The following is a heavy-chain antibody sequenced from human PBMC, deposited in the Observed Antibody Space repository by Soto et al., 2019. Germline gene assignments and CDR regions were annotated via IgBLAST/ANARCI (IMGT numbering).Heavy chain of an antibody. V-gene: IGHV4-59*01. J-gene: IGHJ4*02. CDR1: GGSINSYF. Sequence: QVQLQESGPGLVRPSETLSLTCTVSGGSINSYFWSWIRQSPGKGLEWIGQFYYSGSTSSSLSLKSRVSISVDTSKNQFSLEVHSVTAADTAVYYCARAGTNMVQFDYWGQGTLVTVSS. D-gene: IGHD3-10*01. CDR2: FYYSGST. CDR3: ARAGTNMVQFDY.